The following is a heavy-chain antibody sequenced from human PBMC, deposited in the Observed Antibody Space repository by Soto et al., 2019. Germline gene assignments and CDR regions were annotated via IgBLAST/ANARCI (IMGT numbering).Heavy chain of an antibody. D-gene: IGHD6-13*01. CDR3: AKDLAAAGVYYFDY. J-gene: IGHJ4*02. CDR1: GFTFDDYA. Sequence: VQLVESGGGLVQPGRSLRLSCAASGFTFDDYAMHWVRQAPGKGLEWVSGISWNSGSIGYADSVKGRFTISRDNAKNSLYLQMNSLRAEDTALYYCAKDLAAAGVYYFDYWGQGTLVTVSS. CDR2: ISWNSGSI. V-gene: IGHV3-9*01.